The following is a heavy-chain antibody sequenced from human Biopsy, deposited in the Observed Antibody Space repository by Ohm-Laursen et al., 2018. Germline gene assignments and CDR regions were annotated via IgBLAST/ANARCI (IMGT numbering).Heavy chain of an antibody. D-gene: IGHD3-22*01. CDR1: GFTFNKHA. V-gene: IGHV3-33*01. Sequence: SLRLSCAASGFTFNKHAMNWVRQAPGKGLEWVAVIWYDGSIEYYEDSVKGRFTISRDNYKNILYLQMNILRVEDTAVYYCARDRLLYQYDSSGSDIWGQGTVVTVSS. CDR3: ARDRLLYQYDSSGSDI. CDR2: IWYDGSIE. J-gene: IGHJ3*02.